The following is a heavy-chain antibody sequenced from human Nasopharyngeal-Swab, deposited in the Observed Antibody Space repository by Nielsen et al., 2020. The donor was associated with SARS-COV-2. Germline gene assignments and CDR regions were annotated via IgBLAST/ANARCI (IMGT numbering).Heavy chain of an antibody. CDR3: ASAHRAYGDSGYYPLDY. CDR1: GFNFNYYS. V-gene: IGHV3-48*04. Sequence: GESLKIPCAASGFNFNYYSTNWVRQAPGTGLEWVSYITSSSGIIYYADSVKGRFTISRDNVKNLLYLQMNSLRAEDTAVYYCASAHRAYGDSGYYPLDYWGKGTLVTVSS. D-gene: IGHD3-22*01. CDR2: ITSSSGII. J-gene: IGHJ4*02.